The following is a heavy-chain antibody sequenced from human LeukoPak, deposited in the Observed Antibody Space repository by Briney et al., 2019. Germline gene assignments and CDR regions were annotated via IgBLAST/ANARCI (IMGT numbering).Heavy chain of an antibody. CDR3: AKEVLDYEIPYWYFDL. J-gene: IGHJ2*01. D-gene: IGHD4-17*01. CDR2: LSGSDDYT. V-gene: IGHV3-23*01. CDR1: GFTFSTYT. Sequence: PGGSLRLSCAASGFTFSTYTMSWVRQAPGKGLEWVSALSGSDDYTYYADSVKGRFTVSRDNSKNTLYPQLNSLRADDTAVYHCAKEVLDYEIPYWYFDLWGRGTLVTVSS.